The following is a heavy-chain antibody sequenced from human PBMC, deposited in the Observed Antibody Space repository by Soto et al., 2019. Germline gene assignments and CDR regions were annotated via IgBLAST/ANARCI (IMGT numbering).Heavy chain of an antibody. J-gene: IGHJ5*02. CDR3: ARAAGRSKLLPYYFDP. CDR2: INPATGDT. Sequence: QVHLVQSGAEVQKPGASVKISCQASGYVFTTSAIHWVRQAAGRRLEWLGWINPATGDTKYSQDFRGRVTFTLDTSATTAYMALTSLTSHDTAVYYCARAAGRSKLLPYYFDPWGQGTLVTVSS. D-gene: IGHD3-22*01. CDR1: GYVFTTSA. V-gene: IGHV1-3*01.